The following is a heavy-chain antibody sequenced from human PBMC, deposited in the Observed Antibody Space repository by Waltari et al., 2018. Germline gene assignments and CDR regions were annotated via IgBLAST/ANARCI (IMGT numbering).Heavy chain of an antibody. J-gene: IGHJ5*02. CDR3: ARVFWTSASSGVSFLDP. CDR2: IYISGST. V-gene: IGHV4-4*07. CDR1: GGSISSYS. D-gene: IGHD3-3*01. Sequence: QVQLQESGPGLVKPSETLSLTCTVSGGSISSYSWRWIRQPAGKGLEWIGRIYISGSTNYNPSLKSRVTMSLDTSKNHFSLTLSSVTAADTAVYYCARVFWTSASSGVSFLDPWGQGTLVTVSS.